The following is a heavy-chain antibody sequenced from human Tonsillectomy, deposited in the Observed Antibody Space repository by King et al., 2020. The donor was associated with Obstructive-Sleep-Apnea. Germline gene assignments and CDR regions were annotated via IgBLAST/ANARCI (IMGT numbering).Heavy chain of an antibody. CDR2: GYYSGST. J-gene: IGHJ4*02. CDR1: GGSISSSNYY. CDR3: ARLAVAGDYFDY. Sequence: LQLQESGPGLVKPSETLSLTCTVSGGSISSSNYYWAWIRQPPGKGREWIGRGYYSGSTYYHLSLTSRVTISVDTSKNQFSLKLRSVSASDTAVFYCARLAVAGDYFDYWGQGTLVTVSS. D-gene: IGHD6-19*01. V-gene: IGHV4-39*01.